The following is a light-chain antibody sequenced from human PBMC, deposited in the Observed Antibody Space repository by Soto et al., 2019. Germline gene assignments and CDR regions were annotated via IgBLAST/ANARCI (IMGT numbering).Light chain of an antibody. CDR2: GAS. Sequence: IHMTHSPSSLAASVGERVTITVRASHPISNYLNWYQHRPGKAPKLLIYGASTLQSGVPSRFSGSESGTDFTLTITSLQPEDCATYYCQQTYATPITFGQGTRLEIK. J-gene: IGKJ5*01. CDR3: QQTYATPIT. CDR1: HPISNY. V-gene: IGKV1-39*01.